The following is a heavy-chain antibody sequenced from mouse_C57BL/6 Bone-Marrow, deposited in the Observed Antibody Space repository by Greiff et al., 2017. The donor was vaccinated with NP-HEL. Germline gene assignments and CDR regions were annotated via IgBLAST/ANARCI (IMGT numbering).Heavy chain of an antibody. J-gene: IGHJ2*01. V-gene: IGHV1-81*01. CDR2: IYPRSGNT. CDR1: GYTFTSYG. D-gene: IGHD2-4*01. CDR3: ASPYDYDA. Sequence: VQLQQSGAELARPGASVKLSCKASGYTFTSYGISWVKQRTGQGLEWIGEIYPRSGNTYYNEKFKGKATLTADKSSSTAYMELRSLTSEDSAVYFCASPYDYDAWGQGTTLTVSS.